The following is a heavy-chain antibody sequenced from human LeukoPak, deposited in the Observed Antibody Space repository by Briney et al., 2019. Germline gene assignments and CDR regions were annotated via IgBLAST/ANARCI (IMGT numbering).Heavy chain of an antibody. Sequence: SETLSLTCTVSGGSISSYYWSWIRQPPGKGLEWIGYIYTSGSTNYNPSLKSRVTISVDTSKNQFSLKLSSVTAADTAVYYCARHPCSSSWYSWAFDIWGQGTMVTVSS. J-gene: IGHJ3*02. D-gene: IGHD6-13*01. V-gene: IGHV4-4*09. CDR3: ARHPCSSSWYSWAFDI. CDR2: IYTSGST. CDR1: GGSISSYY.